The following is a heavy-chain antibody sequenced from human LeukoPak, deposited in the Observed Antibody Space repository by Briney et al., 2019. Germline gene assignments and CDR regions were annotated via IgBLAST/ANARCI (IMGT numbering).Heavy chain of an antibody. V-gene: IGHV4-4*07. Sequence: SETLSLTCSVSGGSISSYYWSWIRQPAGKGLEWIGRIYTSGATNYNPSLESRVTMSVDTSKNQFSLKLSSVTAADTAVYYCARDTTYYYDSSGSFNWFDPWGQGTLVTVSS. CDR1: GGSISSYY. J-gene: IGHJ5*02. CDR3: ARDTTYYYDSSGSFNWFDP. D-gene: IGHD3-22*01. CDR2: IYTSGAT.